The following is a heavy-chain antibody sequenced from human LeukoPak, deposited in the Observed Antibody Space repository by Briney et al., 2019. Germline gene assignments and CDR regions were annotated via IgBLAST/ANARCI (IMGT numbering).Heavy chain of an antibody. CDR3: ARDRLSGSSAFDI. CDR1: GFTFSSYS. D-gene: IGHD1-26*01. V-gene: IGHV3-21*01. J-gene: IGHJ3*02. Sequence: GGSRRLSCAASGFTFSSYSMNWVRQAPGKGVEWVSSISSSSSYIYYADSVKGRFTISRDNAKNSLYLQMNSLRAEDTAVYYCARDRLSGSSAFDIWGQGTMVTVSS. CDR2: ISSSSSYI.